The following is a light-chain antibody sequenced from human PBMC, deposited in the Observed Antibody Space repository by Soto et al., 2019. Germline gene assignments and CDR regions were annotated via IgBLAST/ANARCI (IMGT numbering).Light chain of an antibody. CDR1: SSNIGSNT. J-gene: IGLJ3*02. CDR3: AAWDDSLNGWV. Sequence: QSALTQAPSASGTPGQRVTISCSGSSSNIGSNTVTWYQQVPGTAPKLLIYSNDQRPSGFPDRFSGSKSGTSASLAIAGLQSEDEADYYCAAWDDSLNGWVFGGGTKLTVL. CDR2: SND. V-gene: IGLV1-44*01.